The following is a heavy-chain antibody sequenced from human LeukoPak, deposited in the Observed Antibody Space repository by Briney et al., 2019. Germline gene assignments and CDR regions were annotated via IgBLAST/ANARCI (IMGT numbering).Heavy chain of an antibody. CDR1: GFTVSSNY. V-gene: IGHV3-66*01. CDR2: IYSGGST. J-gene: IGHJ4*02. Sequence: GGSLRLSCAASGFTVSSNYMSWVRQAPGKGLEWVSVIYSGGSTYYADSVKGRFTISRDNSKNTLYLQMNSLRAEDTAVYYCARGRRITIFGVVSCYFDYWGQGTLVTVSS. D-gene: IGHD3-3*01. CDR3: ARGRRITIFGVVSCYFDY.